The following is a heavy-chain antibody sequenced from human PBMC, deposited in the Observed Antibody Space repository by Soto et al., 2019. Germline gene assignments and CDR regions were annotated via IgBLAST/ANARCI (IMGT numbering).Heavy chain of an antibody. CDR3: ARGPGTGHLFDY. J-gene: IGHJ4*02. CDR2: ISSSSSTI. CDR1: GITFRSYP. V-gene: IGHV3-48*02. Sequence: EVQLMESGGGLVQPGGSLRLSCAASGITFRSYPMNWVRHGPGRGLEWVSYISSSSSTIYYADSVRGRFTISRDNAKNSLYLPMDSRTDEDTAVYYCARGPGTGHLFDYWGQGTLVTVSS. D-gene: IGHD2-8*02.